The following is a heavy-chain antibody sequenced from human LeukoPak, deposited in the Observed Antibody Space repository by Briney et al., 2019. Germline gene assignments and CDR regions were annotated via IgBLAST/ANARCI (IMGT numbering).Heavy chain of an antibody. V-gene: IGHV4-59*08. CDR1: GSSIRSFY. CDR3: ASSYATSTSRDFDY. D-gene: IGHD2-2*01. Sequence: SETLSLTCTVSGSSIRSFYWSWIRQPPGKGLEWIGYIYYNGSTNYNPSLKSRVTISVDTSKSRFSLRLSSVTAADTAVYYCASSYATSTSRDFDYWGQGALVTVSS. CDR2: IYYNGST. J-gene: IGHJ4*02.